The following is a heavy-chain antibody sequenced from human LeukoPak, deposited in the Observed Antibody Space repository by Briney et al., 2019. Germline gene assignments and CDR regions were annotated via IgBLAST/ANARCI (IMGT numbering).Heavy chain of an antibody. CDR2: IRDDGSNK. D-gene: IGHD6-19*01. J-gene: IGHJ4*02. CDR1: GFTFSNYG. Sequence: GGSLRLSCAASGFTFSNYGMHWVRQAPGKGLEWVAVIRDDGSNKYYADSVKGRFTISRDNSENTLDLQMNSLRAEDTAVYYCARARVIAVAGGAFDYWGQGTLVTVSS. V-gene: IGHV3-33*01. CDR3: ARARVIAVAGGAFDY.